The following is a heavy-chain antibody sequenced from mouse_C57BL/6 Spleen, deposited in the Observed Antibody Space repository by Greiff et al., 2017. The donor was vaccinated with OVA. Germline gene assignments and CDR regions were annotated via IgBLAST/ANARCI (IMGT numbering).Heavy chain of an antibody. Sequence: VQLQQSGAELVRPGSSVKMSCKTSGYTFTSYGINWVKQRPGQGLEWIGYIYIGNGYTAYNEKFKGKATLTSDTSSSTAYMHLSSLTSEDSAIYVGARSGRDWYFDVWGTGTTVTVSS. V-gene: IGHV1-58*01. D-gene: IGHD4-1*01. CDR1: GYTFTSYG. CDR3: ARSGRDWYFDV. J-gene: IGHJ1*03. CDR2: IYIGNGYT.